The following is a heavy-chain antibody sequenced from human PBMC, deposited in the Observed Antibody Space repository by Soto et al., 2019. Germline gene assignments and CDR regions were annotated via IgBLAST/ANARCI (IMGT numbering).Heavy chain of an antibody. V-gene: IGHV4-31*03. D-gene: IGHD4-17*01. CDR3: ARSSQSTVTTFHY. CDR1: GGSISSGGYY. Sequence: SETLSLTCTVSGGSISSGGYYWSWIRQHPGKGLEWIGYIYYSGSTYYNPSLKSRVTISVDTSKNQFSLKLSSVTAADTAVYYCARSSQSTVTTFHYWGQATQVSVAS. J-gene: IGHJ4*02. CDR2: IYYSGST.